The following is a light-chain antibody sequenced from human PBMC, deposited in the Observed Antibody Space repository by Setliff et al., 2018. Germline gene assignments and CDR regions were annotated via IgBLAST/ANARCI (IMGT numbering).Light chain of an antibody. CDR2: DVS. J-gene: IGLJ1*01. Sequence: QSVLTQPASVSGSPGQSITISCTGTSGDVGGYDYVSWYQQHPGKAPKLMIYDVSNRPSGVSNRFSGSKSGNTAPLTISGLQAEDEADYYCGSYTSINTLLYIFGTGTKVTVL. CDR3: GSYTSINTLLYI. CDR1: SGDVGGYDY. V-gene: IGLV2-14*01.